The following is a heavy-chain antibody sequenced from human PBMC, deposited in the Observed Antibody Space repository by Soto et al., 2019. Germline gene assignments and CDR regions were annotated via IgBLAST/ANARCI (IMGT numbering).Heavy chain of an antibody. CDR1: GYTFTSYG. CDR2: ISAYNGNT. V-gene: IGHV1-18*01. CDR3: ARTDFWSGYSSAGWFDP. J-gene: IGHJ5*02. D-gene: IGHD3-3*01. Sequence: ASVKVSCKASGYTFTSYGISWVRQAPGQGLEWMGWISAYNGNTNYAQKLQGRVTMTTDTSTSTAYMELRSLRSDDTAVYYCARTDFWSGYSSAGWFDPWGQGTLVTVSS.